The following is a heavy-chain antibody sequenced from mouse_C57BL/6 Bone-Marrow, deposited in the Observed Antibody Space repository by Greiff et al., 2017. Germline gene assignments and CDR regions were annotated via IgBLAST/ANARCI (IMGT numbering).Heavy chain of an antibody. V-gene: IGHV1-74*01. Sequence: QVQLQQPGAELVKPGASVKVSCKASGYTFISYWMHWVNQRPGQGLEWIGRIHPSDSDTYYNQKFKGKATLTVDKSSSTAYMQLSSLTSEDSAVDYCVRLRRAMDYWGQGTSVTVSS. J-gene: IGHJ4*01. CDR2: IHPSDSDT. CDR1: GYTFISYW. CDR3: VRLRRAMDY. D-gene: IGHD2-4*01.